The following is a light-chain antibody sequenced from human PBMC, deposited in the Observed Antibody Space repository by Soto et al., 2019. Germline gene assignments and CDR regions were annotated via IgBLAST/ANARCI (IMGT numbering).Light chain of an antibody. V-gene: IGKV3-20*01. Sequence: EIVLTQSPGTLSLSPGERATLSCRASQSVSSSYLAWYQQKPGQAPRLLLYGASSRATGIPDRFSGSGSGPDFTLTISRLEPEDFAVYYCQQYGSSPSTFGQATKVEIK. CDR1: QSVSSSY. CDR2: GAS. J-gene: IGKJ1*01. CDR3: QQYGSSPST.